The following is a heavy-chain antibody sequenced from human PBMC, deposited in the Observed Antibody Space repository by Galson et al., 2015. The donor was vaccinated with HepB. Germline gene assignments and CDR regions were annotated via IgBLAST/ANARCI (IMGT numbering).Heavy chain of an antibody. CDR1: GFAFSSYS. CDR3: ARDASPTYYYDNSVYNFDY. Sequence: SLRLSCAASGFAFSSYSMNWVRQAPGKGLEWVSSISSSGSYIYYADSVKGRFTISRDNAKNSLYLQMNSLRVEDTAVYYCARDASPTYYYDNSVYNFDYWGLGTLVTVSS. CDR2: ISSSGSYI. V-gene: IGHV3-21*01. D-gene: IGHD3-22*01. J-gene: IGHJ4*02.